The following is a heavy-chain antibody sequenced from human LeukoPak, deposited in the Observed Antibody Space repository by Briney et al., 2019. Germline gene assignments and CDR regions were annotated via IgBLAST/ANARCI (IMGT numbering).Heavy chain of an antibody. CDR2: IYSGGST. CDR3: ARDAVTDY. Sequence: GGSLRLSCAAAGFTXSSNYMSWVRQPPGKGLEWVSVIYSGGSTAYADSVKGRFTISRDISKNTVYLQMNSLRVDDTAVYYCARDAVTDYWGQGTLVTVSS. J-gene: IGHJ4*02. CDR1: GFTXSSNY. D-gene: IGHD3-16*01. V-gene: IGHV3-53*01.